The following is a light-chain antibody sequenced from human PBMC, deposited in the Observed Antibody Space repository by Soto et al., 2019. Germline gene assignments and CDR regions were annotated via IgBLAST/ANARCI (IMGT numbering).Light chain of an antibody. CDR2: LEGSGSY. J-gene: IGLJ3*02. CDR3: ETWDFNTRV. CDR1: SGHSSYI. V-gene: IGLV4-60*02. Sequence: QPVLTQSSSASASLGSSVKLTCTLSSGHSSYIIAWHQQQPGKAPRYLMKLEGSGSYNEGSEVPDRFSGSSSGADRYLTISNLQFEDEADYYCETWDFNTRVFGGGTKLTVL.